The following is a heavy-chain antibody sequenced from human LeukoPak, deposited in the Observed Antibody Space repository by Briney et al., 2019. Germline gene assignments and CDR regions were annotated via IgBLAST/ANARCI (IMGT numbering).Heavy chain of an antibody. CDR3: ANLGYYNYGMDV. Sequence: SETLSLTCTVSGYSITSGYYWGWIRQPPGRGLEWIGGIYHSGNTYYNPSLKSRVTISLDTSKNQFSLTMSSVTAADTAVYYCANLGYYNYGMDVWGQGTTVTVSS. V-gene: IGHV4-38-2*02. CDR1: GYSITSGYY. CDR2: IYHSGNT. J-gene: IGHJ6*02.